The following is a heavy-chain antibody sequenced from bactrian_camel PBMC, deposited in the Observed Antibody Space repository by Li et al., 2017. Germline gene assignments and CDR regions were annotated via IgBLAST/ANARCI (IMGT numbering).Heavy chain of an antibody. CDR1: AYLFSGSFC. CDR2: IYIGDPGT. J-gene: IGHJ4*01. D-gene: IGHD6*01. CDR3: AATTRYGDSWDSPSRYDY. V-gene: IGHV3S1*01. Sequence: HVQLVESGGGSVQAGGSLRLSCSASAYLFSGSFCTGGFRQAPGQEREGVASIYIGDPGTFYSSDAPTDYYADSVKGRFTITRDNAENTLYLQMNSLKPEDTAMYYCAATTRYGDSWDSPSRYDYWGQGTQVTV.